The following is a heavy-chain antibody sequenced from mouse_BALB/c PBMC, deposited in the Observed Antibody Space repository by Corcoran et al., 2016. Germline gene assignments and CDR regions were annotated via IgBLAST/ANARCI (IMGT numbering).Heavy chain of an antibody. J-gene: IGHJ2*01. V-gene: IGHV9-1*02. CDR3: ALYYGSSYVDY. CDR1: GYTFTNYG. D-gene: IGHD1-1*01. CDR2: INTYTGEP. Sequence: QIQLVQSGPELKKPGETVKISCKASGYTFTNYGMNWVKQAPGKGLKWMGWINTYTGEPTYADDFKGRFAFSLETSASTAYLQTNNLKNEDMATYFCALYYGSSYVDYWGQGTTLTVSS.